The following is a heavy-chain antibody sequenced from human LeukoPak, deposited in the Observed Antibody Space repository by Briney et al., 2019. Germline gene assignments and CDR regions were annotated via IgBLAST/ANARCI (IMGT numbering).Heavy chain of an antibody. D-gene: IGHD3-10*01. CDR1: EFTFSNYW. J-gene: IGHJ4*02. V-gene: IGHV3-7*02. CDR2: IKQDGSEM. CDR3: ARSSWGSYYPLFDY. Sequence: GGSLRLSCAASEFTFSNYWMSWVRQVPGKGLEWVANIKQDGSEMYYVDSVEGRFTISRDNSKSSLYLQMNSLRAEDTAVYYCARSSWGSYYPLFDYWGQGTLVTVSS.